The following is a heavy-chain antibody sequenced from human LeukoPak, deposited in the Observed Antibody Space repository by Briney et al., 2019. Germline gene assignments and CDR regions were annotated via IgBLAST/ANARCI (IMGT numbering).Heavy chain of an antibody. CDR3: ARHTTVTTSDYFDY. J-gene: IGHJ4*02. D-gene: IGHD4-11*01. CDR2: IYYSGST. V-gene: IGHV4-39*01. CDR1: GGSISSSSYY. Sequence: PSETLSLTXTVSGGSISSSSYYWGWIRQPPGKGLEWIGSIYYSGSTYYNPSLKSRVTISVDTSKNQFSLKLSSVTAADTAVYYCARHTTVTTSDYFDYWGQGTLVTVSS.